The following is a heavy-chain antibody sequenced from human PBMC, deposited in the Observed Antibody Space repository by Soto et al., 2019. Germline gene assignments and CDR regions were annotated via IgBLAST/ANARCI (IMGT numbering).Heavy chain of an antibody. CDR3: AKLRVLEWEVQESDY. CDR1: GFTFSSHG. D-gene: IGHD3-3*01. J-gene: IGHJ4*02. Sequence: QVHLVESGGGVVQPGRSLRLSCAASGFTFSSHGMHWIRQAPGKGLEWVAVIPYDGSHQYYADSVKGRFSISRDNSKNTLYLQMNSLRAEDTAVYYCAKLRVLEWEVQESDYWGQGTLVSDSS. V-gene: IGHV3-30*18. CDR2: IPYDGSHQ.